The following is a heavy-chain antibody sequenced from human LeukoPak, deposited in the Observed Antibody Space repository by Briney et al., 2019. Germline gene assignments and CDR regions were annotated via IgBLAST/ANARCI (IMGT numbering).Heavy chain of an antibody. CDR3: ASGGSWRVY. V-gene: IGHV3-7*01. CDR2: IKQDGSEK. D-gene: IGHD6-13*01. Sequence: GGSLRLSCAASGFTFSSYAMSWVRQAPGKGLEWVANIKQDGSEKYYVDSVKGRFTLSRDNTKNSLYLQMNSLRAEDTAVYYCASGGSWRVYWGQGTLVTVSS. CDR1: GFTFSSYA. J-gene: IGHJ4*02.